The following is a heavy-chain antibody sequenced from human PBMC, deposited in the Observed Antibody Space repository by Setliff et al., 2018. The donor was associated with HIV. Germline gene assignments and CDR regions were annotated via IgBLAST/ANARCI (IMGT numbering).Heavy chain of an antibody. CDR3: ARDSEWGSYIFWTFDI. D-gene: IGHD1-26*01. J-gene: IGHJ3*02. V-gene: IGHV1-69*05. CDR1: GGTFSSYG. Sequence: GASVKVSCKTSGGTFSSYGISWVRQAPGQGLEWMGGIIPMFGTGFYAQKFQGRVTITTDESRSTAYMELRSLRSDDTAVYYCARDSEWGSYIFWTFDIWGQGTMVTVSS. CDR2: IIPMFGTG.